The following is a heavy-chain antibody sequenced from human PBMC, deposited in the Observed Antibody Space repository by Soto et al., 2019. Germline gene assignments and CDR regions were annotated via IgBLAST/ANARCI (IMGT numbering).Heavy chain of an antibody. CDR1: DSSMSPYY. D-gene: IGHD1-26*01. J-gene: IGHJ3*01. V-gene: IGHV4-59*01. Sequence: QVQLQESGPRLVKPSETLSLTCSVSDSSMSPYYWTWFRQAPAKGLEWIRHLLYGGTATSNPALQGRVTISLDTSKKQVSLQLSSVIAADTAVYYCAREKDFILGGYAFGYWGPGTLVTVSS. CDR2: LLYGGTA. CDR3: AREKDFILGGYAFGY.